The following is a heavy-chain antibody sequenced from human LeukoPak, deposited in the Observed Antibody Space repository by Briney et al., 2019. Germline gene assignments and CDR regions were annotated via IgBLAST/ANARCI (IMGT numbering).Heavy chain of an antibody. CDR2: IRKDGSNN. J-gene: IGHJ4*02. V-gene: IGHV3-30*02. CDR1: GFTFSNYG. CDR3: AKDGWDY. D-gene: IGHD2-2*03. Sequence: GGSLRLSCAASGFTFSNYGMHWVRQAPCKGLDWVAFIRKDGSNNYYADSVKGRFTISRDNSKNTLSLQMNSLRAEDTAVYYCAKDGWDYWGQGTLVTVSS.